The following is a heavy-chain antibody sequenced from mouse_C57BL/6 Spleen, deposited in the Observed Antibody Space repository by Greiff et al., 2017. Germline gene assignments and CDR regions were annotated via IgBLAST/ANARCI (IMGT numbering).Heavy chain of an antibody. CDR2: IWRGGST. CDR3: AKNLDYGSSYAMDY. J-gene: IGHJ4*01. Sequence: VQLVESGPGLVQPSQSLSITCTVSGFSLTSYGVHWVRQSPGKGLEWLGVIWRGGSTDYNAAFMSRLSITKDNSKSQVFFKMNSLQADDTAIYYCAKNLDYGSSYAMDYWGQGTSVTVSS. D-gene: IGHD1-1*01. CDR1: GFSLTSYG. V-gene: IGHV2-5*01.